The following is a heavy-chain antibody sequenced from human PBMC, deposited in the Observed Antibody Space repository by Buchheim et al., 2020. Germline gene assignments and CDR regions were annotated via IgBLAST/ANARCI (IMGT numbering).Heavy chain of an antibody. CDR1: GFTFSNYA. Sequence: EVQLLESGGGLVQPGGSLRLSCAASGFTFSNYAMSWVRQAPGKGLEWVSTISGGGGSTYCVDSVKGPFTIPRDNSKNTLSLQMNSLRAEDTAVYYCAKDQDNWLQFRWGQGTL. J-gene: IGHJ4*02. D-gene: IGHD5-24*01. CDR2: ISGGGGST. V-gene: IGHV3-23*01. CDR3: AKDQDNWLQFR.